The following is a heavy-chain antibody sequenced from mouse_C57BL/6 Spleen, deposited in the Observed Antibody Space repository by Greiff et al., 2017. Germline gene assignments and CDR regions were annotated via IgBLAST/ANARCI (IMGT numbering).Heavy chain of an antibody. J-gene: IGHJ2*01. V-gene: IGHV1-9*01. CDR1: GYTFTGYW. CDR3: ARKGVGHPYPLY. CDR2: ILPGSGST. Sequence: QVQLQQSGAELMKPGASVKLSCKATGYTFTGYWIEWVKQRPGHGLEWIGEILPGSGSTNYNEKFKGKATFTVDTSSNTAYMQLSSLTTEDSAFYYCARKGVGHPYPLYWGQGTTLTVSS. D-gene: IGHD1-1*01.